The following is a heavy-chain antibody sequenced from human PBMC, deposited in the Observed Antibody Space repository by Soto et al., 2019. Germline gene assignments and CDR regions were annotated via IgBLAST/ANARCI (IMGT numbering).Heavy chain of an antibody. D-gene: IGHD2-2*01. V-gene: IGHV4-31*03. Sequence: SETLSPTCIVSAGSISSGGYYWSWIRQHPGKGLEWIGYIYYSGSTYYNPSLKSRVTISVDTSKNQFSLKLSSVTAADTAVYYCARVGRYCSSTSCYFDYWGQGTLVTVSS. J-gene: IGHJ4*02. CDR2: IYYSGST. CDR3: ARVGRYCSSTSCYFDY. CDR1: AGSISSGGYY.